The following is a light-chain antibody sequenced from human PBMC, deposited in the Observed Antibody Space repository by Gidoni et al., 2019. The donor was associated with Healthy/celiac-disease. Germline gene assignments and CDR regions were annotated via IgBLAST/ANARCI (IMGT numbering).Light chain of an antibody. V-gene: IGKV2-28*01. CDR1: QSLLHSNGYNY. J-gene: IGKJ1*01. Sequence: DIVMTQSPLSLPVTPGEPASISCRSSQSLLHSNGYNYLDWYLQKPGQSPQLLIYLGSNLASGVPDRFSGSGSGTDFTLKISRVEAEDVGVYYCMQALQTPRTCGQGTKVEIK. CDR3: MQALQTPRT. CDR2: LGS.